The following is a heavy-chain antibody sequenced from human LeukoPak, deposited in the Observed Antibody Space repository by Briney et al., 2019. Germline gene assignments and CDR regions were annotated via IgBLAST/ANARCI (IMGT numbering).Heavy chain of an antibody. CDR1: GFIVSSNY. Sequence: PGGSLRLSCAASGFIVSSNYMTWVRQAPGKGLEGVVFIRSKAYGETKEYAASVKGRFTISRDDSKSIAYLQMNSLKTEDTAVYYCTRGSSRNDGPPLYYYDSSGSLWAFDIWGQGTMVTVSS. V-gene: IGHV3-49*04. CDR2: IRSKAYGETK. J-gene: IGHJ3*02. D-gene: IGHD3-22*01. CDR3: TRGSSRNDGPPLYYYDSSGSLWAFDI.